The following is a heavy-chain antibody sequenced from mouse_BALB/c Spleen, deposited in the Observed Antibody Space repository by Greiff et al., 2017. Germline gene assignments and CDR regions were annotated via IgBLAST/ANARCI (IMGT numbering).Heavy chain of an antibody. CDR3: APFTRFAY. CDR1: GFNIKDTY. J-gene: IGHJ3*01. V-gene: IGHV14-3*02. Sequence: VQLKESGAELVKPGASVKLSCTASGFNIKDTYMHWVKQRPEQGLEWIGRIDPANGNTKYDPKFQGKATITADTSSNTAYLQLSSLTSEDTAVYYCAPFTRFAYWGQGTLVTVSA. CDR2: IDPANGNT.